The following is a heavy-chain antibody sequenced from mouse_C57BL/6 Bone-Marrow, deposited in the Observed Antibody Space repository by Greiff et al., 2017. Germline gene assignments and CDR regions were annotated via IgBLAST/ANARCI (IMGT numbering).Heavy chain of an antibody. CDR1: GYTFTTYP. CDR3: ASGSTYGGYDFDD. Sequence: VQLQQSGAELVKPGASVKMSCKASGYTFTTYPLEWMKQTHGKSLEWIGNFHPYNDDTKNNEKFKGKATLDVAKSSSTVYLELSRLTSDDAAVYYCASGSTYGGYDFDDWGQGTTLTVSS. D-gene: IGHD1-1*01. J-gene: IGHJ2*01. CDR2: FHPYNDDT. V-gene: IGHV1-47*01.